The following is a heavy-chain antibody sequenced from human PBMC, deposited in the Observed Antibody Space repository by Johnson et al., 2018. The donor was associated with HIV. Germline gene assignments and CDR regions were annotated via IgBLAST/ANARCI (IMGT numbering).Heavy chain of an antibody. V-gene: IGHV3-33*08. CDR2: IWYDGSNK. D-gene: IGHD4-17*01. CDR3: ARWTVTRGAFDI. J-gene: IGHJ3*02. Sequence: QVQLVESGGGVVQPGRSLRLSCAASGFTFSSYGMHWVRQAPGKGLEWVATIWYDGSNKYYADSVKGRFTISRDNSKNTLYLQMNSLRAEDTAVYYCARWTVTRGAFDIWGQGTMVTVSS. CDR1: GFTFSSYG.